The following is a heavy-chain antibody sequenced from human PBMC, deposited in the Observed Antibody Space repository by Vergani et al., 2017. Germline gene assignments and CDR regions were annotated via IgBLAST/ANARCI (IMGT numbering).Heavy chain of an antibody. J-gene: IGHJ6*02. V-gene: IGHV1-2*04. D-gene: IGHD6-13*01. CDR1: GYTFTGYY. Sequence: QVQLVQSGAEVKKPGASVKVSCKASGYTFTGYYMHWVRQAPGQGLEWMGWINPNSGGTNYAQKFQGWVTMTRDTSISTAYMELSRLRSDDTAVYYCARDIGGLHSSSWYLSYYYYGMDVWGQGTTVTVSS. CDR2: INPNSGGT. CDR3: ARDIGGLHSSSWYLSYYYYGMDV.